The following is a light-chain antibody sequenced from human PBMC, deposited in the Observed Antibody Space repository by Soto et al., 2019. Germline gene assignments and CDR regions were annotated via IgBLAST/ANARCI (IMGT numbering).Light chain of an antibody. CDR2: YDN. CDR3: QVWDSSSDHYV. Sequence: SYELTQPPSESVAPGETASISCGGDRIGRKSVHWYQQKPGQAPVLVMYYDNDRPSEIPERFSGFNSGNTATLDISGVEAGDEADYYCQVWDSSSDHYVSGPGTKLTVL. J-gene: IGLJ1*01. CDR1: RIGRKS. V-gene: IGLV3-21*04.